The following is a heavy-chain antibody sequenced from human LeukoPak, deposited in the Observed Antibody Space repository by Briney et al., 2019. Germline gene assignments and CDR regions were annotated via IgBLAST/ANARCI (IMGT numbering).Heavy chain of an antibody. J-gene: IGHJ3*02. CDR1: GGTFSSYA. V-gene: IGHV1-69*05. CDR3: ARGYYDSSGYCDAFDI. CDR2: IIPIFGTA. Sequence: SVKVSCKASGGTFSSYAISWVRQAPGQGLEWMGGIIPIFGTANYAQTFQGRVTITTDESTSTAYMELSSLRSEDTAVYYCARGYYDSSGYCDAFDIWGQGTMVTVSS. D-gene: IGHD3-22*01.